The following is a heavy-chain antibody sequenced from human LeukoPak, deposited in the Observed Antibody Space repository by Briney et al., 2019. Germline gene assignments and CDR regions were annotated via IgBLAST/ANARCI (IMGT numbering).Heavy chain of an antibody. Sequence: SETLSLTCTVFGGSISSYYWSWVRQPPGKGLEWIGYIYYSGSTNYNPSLKSRVTISLDTSKNQFSLRLSSVTAADTAVYYCARDSFYYDSGRPPFDIWGQGTMVIVSA. CDR3: ARDSFYYDSGRPPFDI. J-gene: IGHJ3*02. V-gene: IGHV4-59*01. CDR2: IYYSGST. D-gene: IGHD3-22*01. CDR1: GGSISSYY.